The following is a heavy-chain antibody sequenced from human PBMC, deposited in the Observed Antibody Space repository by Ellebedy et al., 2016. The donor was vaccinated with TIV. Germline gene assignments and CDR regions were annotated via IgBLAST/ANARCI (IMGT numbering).Heavy chain of an antibody. CDR1: GYTFTDYY. CDR2: INPSDGRR. D-gene: IGHD2/OR15-2a*01. CDR3: TRALIALSEIDPYFDY. V-gene: IGHV1-46*01. J-gene: IGHJ4*02. Sequence: AASVKVSCKTSGYTFTDYYIHWVRQAPGQGLEWVGIINPSDGRRNYAQKFQGRVTMTSDTSTTTVYMEVTSLKSEDTAVYYCTRALIALSEIDPYFDYWGQGTLVTVSS.